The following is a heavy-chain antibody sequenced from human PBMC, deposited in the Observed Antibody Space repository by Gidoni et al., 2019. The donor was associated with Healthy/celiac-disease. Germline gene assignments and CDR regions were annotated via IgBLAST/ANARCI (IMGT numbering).Heavy chain of an antibody. Sequence: HVQLQQSGPGLVKPSHTLSLPFSLSGDIFSITSAYWNCIRQSPSRGLEWMGRKYDRAKVYNDYAGSGKSRITINPDTSKNQVSLQLNSVTPEDTAVYYCAREREYSSGWGSYYYYGIDVWGQGTTVTVSS. V-gene: IGHV6-1*01. CDR3: AREREYSSGWGSYYYYGIDV. CDR2: KYDRAKVYN. J-gene: IGHJ6*02. D-gene: IGHD6-19*01. CDR1: GDIFSITSAY.